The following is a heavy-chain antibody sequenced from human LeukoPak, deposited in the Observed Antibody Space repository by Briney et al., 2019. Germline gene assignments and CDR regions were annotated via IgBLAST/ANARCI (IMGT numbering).Heavy chain of an antibody. V-gene: IGHV3-48*03. CDR3: ARSTVGVDY. D-gene: IGHD4-23*01. CDR1: GFTFSSYE. CDR2: ISSSSSTI. Sequence: GGSLRLSCAASGFTFSSYEMNWVRQAPGKGLEWISYISSSSSTIYYADSVKGRFTISRDNAKSSLYLQMNSLRAEDTAVYYCARSTVGVDYWGQGTLVTVSS. J-gene: IGHJ4*02.